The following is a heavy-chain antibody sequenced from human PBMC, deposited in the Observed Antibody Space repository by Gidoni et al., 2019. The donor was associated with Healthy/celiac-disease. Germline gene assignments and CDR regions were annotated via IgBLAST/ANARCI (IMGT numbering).Heavy chain of an antibody. V-gene: IGHV1-69*01. D-gene: IGHD3-22*01. CDR3: ARERGCRYYDDRFDI. J-gene: IGHJ3*02. Sequence: QVQLVQSGTEVKKHGSSVNVSCKASGCTFRSYSLSWVLQAPGQGLEWMGGIIPIFGTANYAQKFQGRVTIIADESTSTAYMQLRSLISEDTAVYYCARERGCRYYDDRFDIWGQGTMVTVSS. CDR1: GCTFRSYS. CDR2: IIPIFGTA.